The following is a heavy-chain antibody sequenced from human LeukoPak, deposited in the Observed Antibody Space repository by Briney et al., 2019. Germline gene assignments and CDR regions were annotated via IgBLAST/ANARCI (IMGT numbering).Heavy chain of an antibody. CDR1: GGSISSGDYY. D-gene: IGHD6-6*01. CDR3: ARDAHIAARLYPPGVWPAGGLDY. CDR2: IYYSGST. J-gene: IGHJ4*02. Sequence: PSETLSLTCTVSGGSISSGDYYWSWIRQPPGKGLEWIGYIYYSGSTYYNPSLKSRVTISVDTSKNQFSLKLSSVTAADTAVYYCARDAHIAARLYPPGVWPAGGLDYWGQGTLVTVSS. V-gene: IGHV4-30-4*08.